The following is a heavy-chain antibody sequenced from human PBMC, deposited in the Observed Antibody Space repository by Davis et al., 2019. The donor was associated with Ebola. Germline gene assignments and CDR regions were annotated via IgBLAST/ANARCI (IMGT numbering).Heavy chain of an antibody. Sequence: PGGSLRLSCAASGFTFSDYYMTWIRQAPGKGLEWISYISSSSSFTNYADSVKGRFTISRDNAKNSLYLQMNSLRAEDTAVYYCARDQVHGDYFSPPDYWGQGTLVTVSS. CDR2: ISSSSSFT. CDR1: GFTFSDYY. CDR3: ARDQVHGDYFSPPDY. J-gene: IGHJ4*02. D-gene: IGHD4-17*01. V-gene: IGHV3-11*06.